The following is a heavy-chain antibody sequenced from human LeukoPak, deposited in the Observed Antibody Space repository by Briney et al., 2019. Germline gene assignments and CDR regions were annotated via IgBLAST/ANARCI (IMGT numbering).Heavy chain of an antibody. V-gene: IGHV3-23*01. D-gene: IGHD1-26*01. CDR3: AKYGPQDSGSSHFDY. J-gene: IGHJ4*02. CDR1: GFTFSSYA. Sequence: GGSLRLSCAASGFTFSSYAMSWVRQAPGKGLEWVSAIRDSGSSTHYADSVKGRFTTSRDNSENTLFLQMNSLRAEDTAIYYCAKYGPQDSGSSHFDYWGQGALVTVSS. CDR2: IRDSGSST.